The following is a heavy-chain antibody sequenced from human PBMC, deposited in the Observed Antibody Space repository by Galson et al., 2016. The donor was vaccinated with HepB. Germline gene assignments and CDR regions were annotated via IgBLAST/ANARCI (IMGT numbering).Heavy chain of an antibody. CDR3: AKDMSAGAAASGCFDC. J-gene: IGHJ4*02. CDR2: ISWNSGTI. D-gene: IGHD6-13*01. Sequence: SLRLSCAASGFTFGEYAMHWVRQAPGKGLEWVSTISWNSGTIHYMDSVKGRFTTSRDNAKNSLYLQMDGLKTEDTALYYCAKDMSAGAAASGCFDCWGQGTLVTVSS. CDR1: GFTFGEYA. V-gene: IGHV3-9*01.